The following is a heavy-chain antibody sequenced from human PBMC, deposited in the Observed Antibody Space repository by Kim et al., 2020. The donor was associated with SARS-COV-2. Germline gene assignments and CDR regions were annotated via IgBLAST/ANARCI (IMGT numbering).Heavy chain of an antibody. Sequence: YADSVKGRFTISRDNAKNSLYLQMNSLRAEDTAVYYCARRRSSRDGDSDYWGQGTLVTVSS. J-gene: IGHJ4*02. V-gene: IGHV3-11*06. CDR3: ARRRSSRDGDSDY. D-gene: IGHD2-2*01.